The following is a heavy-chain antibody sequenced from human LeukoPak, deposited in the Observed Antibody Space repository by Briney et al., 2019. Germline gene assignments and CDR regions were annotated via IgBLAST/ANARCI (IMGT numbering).Heavy chain of an antibody. D-gene: IGHD2-15*01. CDR1: GFTFSSYE. J-gene: IGHJ2*01. CDR2: ISSSCSTI. Sequence: GGSLRLSCAASGFTFSSYEMNWVRQAPGKGLEGVSYISSSCSTIYYAGSVKGRFTISRNNAKNSLYLQMNSLSAEDTAVYYCARDLAPAATHRPYWYFDLWGRGTLVTVSS. CDR3: ARDLAPAATHRPYWYFDL. V-gene: IGHV3-48*03.